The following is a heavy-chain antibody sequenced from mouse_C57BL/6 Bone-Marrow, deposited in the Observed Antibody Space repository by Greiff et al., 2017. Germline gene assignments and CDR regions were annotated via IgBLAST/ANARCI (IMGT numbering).Heavy chain of an antibody. Sequence: EVKLVESGGDLVKPGGSLKLSCAASGFTFSSYGMSWVRQTPDKRLEWVATISSGGSYTYYPDSVKGRFTISRDNAKNTLYLQMSSLKSEDTAMYYCARLIDGFAWLACWGQGTLVTVSA. D-gene: IGHD2-3*01. CDR1: GFTFSSYG. CDR3: ARLIDGFAWLAC. CDR2: ISSGGSYT. J-gene: IGHJ3*01. V-gene: IGHV5-6*01.